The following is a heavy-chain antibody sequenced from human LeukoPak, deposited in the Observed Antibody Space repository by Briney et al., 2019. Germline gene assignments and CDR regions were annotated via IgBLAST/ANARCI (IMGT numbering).Heavy chain of an antibody. V-gene: IGHV1-69*04. Sequence: GASVKVSCKASGYTLTNYYMHRVRQAPGQGLEWMGRIIPILGIANYAQKFQGRVTITADNSTSTAHMELSSLRSEDTAVYYCARDHGSRIQLWLADAFDIWGQGTMVTVSS. CDR3: ARDHGSRIQLWLADAFDI. D-gene: IGHD5-18*01. CDR1: GYTLTNYY. CDR2: IIPILGIA. J-gene: IGHJ3*02.